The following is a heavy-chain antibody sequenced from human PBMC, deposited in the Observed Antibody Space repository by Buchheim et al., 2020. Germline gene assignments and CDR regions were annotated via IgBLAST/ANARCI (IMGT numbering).Heavy chain of an antibody. V-gene: IGHV3-21*01. CDR2: ISSSSSYI. J-gene: IGHJ6*03. Sequence: EVQLVESGGGLVKPGGSLRLSCAASGFTFSSYSMNWVRQAPGKGLEWVSSISSSSSYIYYADSVKGRFTISRDNAKNSLYLQMNSLRAEDTAVYYCARMEVSSIAARRAVKDMDVWGKGTT. CDR1: GFTFSSYS. CDR3: ARMEVSSIAARRAVKDMDV. D-gene: IGHD6-6*01.